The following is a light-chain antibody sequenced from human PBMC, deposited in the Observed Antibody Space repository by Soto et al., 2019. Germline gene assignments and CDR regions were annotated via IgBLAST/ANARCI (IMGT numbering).Light chain of an antibody. CDR1: SSDVGAYNF. Sequence: QSALTQPRSVSGSPGQSVTISCTGTSSDVGAYNFVSWYLHNPGKAPKLMIFDVSARPSGVPDRFSGSKSANTASLTISGLQTEDEADYYYCSYAGTYIPLFGGGTKLTVL. V-gene: IGLV2-11*01. J-gene: IGLJ2*01. CDR3: CSYAGTYIPL. CDR2: DVS.